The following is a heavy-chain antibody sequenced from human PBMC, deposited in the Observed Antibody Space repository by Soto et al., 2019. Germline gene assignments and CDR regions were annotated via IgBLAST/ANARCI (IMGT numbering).Heavy chain of an antibody. V-gene: IGHV4-59*01. CDR1: GGSISSYY. D-gene: IGHD3-22*01. J-gene: IGHJ6*02. Sequence: SETLSLTCTVSGGSISSYYWSWIRLPPGTGLEWIGHISDSGSTKYNPSLKSRVTISVDKSKNQVSLKLSFVTAADTALYYCAREYYYDITGLTGPYYYGMDVCGQGTTVTVS. CDR2: ISDSGST. CDR3: AREYYYDITGLTGPYYYGMDV.